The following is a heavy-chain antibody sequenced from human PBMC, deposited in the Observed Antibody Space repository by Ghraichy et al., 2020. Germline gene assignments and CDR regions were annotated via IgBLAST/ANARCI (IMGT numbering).Heavy chain of an antibody. D-gene: IGHD6-13*01. CDR3: ARDSGSSWYYFDY. V-gene: IGHV3-48*02. J-gene: IGHJ4*02. CDR2: ISVGSSSTI. Sequence: GGSLRLSCAASGFTFSNYSMNWVRQAPGKGLEWVSYISVGSSSTIYYAHSVKGRFTISSYNAKSSLYLQMNSLRDEDPAVYYCARDSGSSWYYFDYCGQGTLVTVSS. CDR1: GFTFSNYS.